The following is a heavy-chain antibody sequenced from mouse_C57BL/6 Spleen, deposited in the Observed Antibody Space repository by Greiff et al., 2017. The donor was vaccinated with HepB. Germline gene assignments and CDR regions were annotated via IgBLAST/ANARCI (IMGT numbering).Heavy chain of an antibody. V-gene: IGHV1-26*01. J-gene: IGHJ4*01. D-gene: IGHD1-1*01. CDR3: ARALITTVVATYAMDY. CDR1: GYTFTDYY. Sequence: VQLQQSGPELVKPGASVKISCKASGYTFTDYYMNWVKQSHGKSLEWIGDINPNNGGTSYNQKFKGKATLTVDKSSSTAYMELRSLTSEDSAVYYCARALITTVVATYAMDYWGQGTSVTVSS. CDR2: INPNNGGT.